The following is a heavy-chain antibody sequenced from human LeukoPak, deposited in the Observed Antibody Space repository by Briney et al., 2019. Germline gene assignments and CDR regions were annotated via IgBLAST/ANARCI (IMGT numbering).Heavy chain of an antibody. J-gene: IGHJ3*02. V-gene: IGHV4-59*01. CDR1: GGSISSYH. CDR3: ARLKGSGSYYRPNDAFDI. CDR2: IYYSGST. D-gene: IGHD3-10*01. Sequence: PSETLSLTCTVSGGSISSYHWSWIRQPPGKGLEWIGYIYYSGSTNYNPSLNSRVTISVDTSKNQFSLKLSSVTAADTAVYYCARLKGSGSYYRPNDAFDIWGQGTMVTVSS.